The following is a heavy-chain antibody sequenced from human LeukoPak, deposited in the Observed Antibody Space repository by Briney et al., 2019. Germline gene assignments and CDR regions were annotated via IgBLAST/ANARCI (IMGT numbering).Heavy chain of an antibody. CDR1: GFTFSSYG. Sequence: GGSLRLSCAASGFTFSSYGMHWVRQAPGKGLEWVAVISYDGSNKYYADSVKGRFTISRDNSKNTLYLQMNSLRAEDTAVYYCAKSGPMVRGVIDYWGQGTLVTVSS. CDR3: AKSGPMVRGVIDY. V-gene: IGHV3-30*18. J-gene: IGHJ4*02. CDR2: ISYDGSNK. D-gene: IGHD3-10*01.